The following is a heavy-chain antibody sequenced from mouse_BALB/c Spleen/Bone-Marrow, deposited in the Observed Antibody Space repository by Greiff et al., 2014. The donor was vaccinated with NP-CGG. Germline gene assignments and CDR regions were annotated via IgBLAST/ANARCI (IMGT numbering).Heavy chain of an antibody. CDR1: GYAFSSYW. J-gene: IGHJ2*01. CDR2: IYPGDGDT. V-gene: IGHV1-80*01. Sequence: VQGVESGAELVRPGSSVKISCKASGYAFSSYWMNWVKQRPGLGLEWIGQIYPGDGDTNYNGKFKGKATLTADKSSSTAYMQLSSLTSEDSAVYFCARRGYYYGSSYVDYWGQGTTLTVSS. CDR3: ARRGYYYGSSYVDY. D-gene: IGHD1-1*01.